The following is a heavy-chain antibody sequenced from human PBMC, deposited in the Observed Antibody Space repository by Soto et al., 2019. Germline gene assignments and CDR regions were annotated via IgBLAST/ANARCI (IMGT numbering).Heavy chain of an antibody. J-gene: IGHJ6*02. D-gene: IGHD6-6*01. V-gene: IGHV3-30*18. CDR1: GFTFSSYG. CDR3: AKEVASRPAVGWHYGMDV. Sequence: HPGGSLRLSCVVSGFTFSSYGMHWVRQAPGKGLEWVAVISYDGSNKFYADSVKGRFTISRDNSKNTLYLQMNSLRPEDTAAYYCAKEVASRPAVGWHYGMDVWGQGTTVTVSS. CDR2: ISYDGSNK.